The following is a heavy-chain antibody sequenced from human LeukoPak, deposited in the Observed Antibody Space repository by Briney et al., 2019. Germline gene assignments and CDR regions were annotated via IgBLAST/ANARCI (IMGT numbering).Heavy chain of an antibody. Sequence: SGGSPRLSCAASGFTFSSSAMSWVRQVPGKGLEWVSIISRSGEISYHANSVTGRFTISRDNSKSTLYLQMNSLKAEDTAVYFCAKSDDNSNFHLTGYLDYWGQGTLVSVSS. J-gene: IGHJ4*02. CDR3: AKSDDNSNFHLTGYLDY. CDR1: GFTFSSSA. D-gene: IGHD3-22*01. CDR2: ISRSGEIS. V-gene: IGHV3-23*01.